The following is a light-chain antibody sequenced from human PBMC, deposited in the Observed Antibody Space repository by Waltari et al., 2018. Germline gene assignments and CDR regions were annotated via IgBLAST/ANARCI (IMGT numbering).Light chain of an antibody. CDR3: SSHAGSDSYV. CDR2: EVT. Sequence: QSALTQPPSASGSPGQSVTISCTGTSRDVGAYNYVSWYQQHPGKAPKLIIYEVTKRPSGVPDRFSGSKSGNTASLTVSGIQAEDEADYYCSSHAGSDSYVFGSGTKVTVL. CDR1: SRDVGAYNY. J-gene: IGLJ1*01. V-gene: IGLV2-8*01.